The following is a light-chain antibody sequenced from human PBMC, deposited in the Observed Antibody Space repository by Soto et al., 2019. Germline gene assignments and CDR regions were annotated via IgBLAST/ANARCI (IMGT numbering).Light chain of an antibody. CDR3: QQYGSSRWT. V-gene: IGKV3-20*01. CDR2: GAS. J-gene: IGKJ1*01. Sequence: EIVLTQSPGTLSLSPGERATLSCRASQRVSGSYLAWYQQRPGQAPRLLIYGASSRATDIPDRFSGSGSGTDFTLTITRLEPEDFAVYYCQQYGSSRWTFGRGTKVEIK. CDR1: QRVSGSY.